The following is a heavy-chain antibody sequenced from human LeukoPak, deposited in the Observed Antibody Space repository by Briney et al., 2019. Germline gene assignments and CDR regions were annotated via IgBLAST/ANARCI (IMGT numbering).Heavy chain of an antibody. CDR1: GGTFSSYA. J-gene: IGHJ3*02. V-gene: IGHV1-69*01. CDR2: IIPIFGTA. D-gene: IGHD4-23*01. CDR3: ARTYGGNTLGADDDAFDI. Sequence: SVKVSCTASGGTFSSYAISWVRQAPGQGLEWMGGIIPIFGTANYAQKFQGRVTITADESTSTAYMELSSLRSEDTAVYYCARTYGGNTLGADDDAFDIWGQGTMVTVSS.